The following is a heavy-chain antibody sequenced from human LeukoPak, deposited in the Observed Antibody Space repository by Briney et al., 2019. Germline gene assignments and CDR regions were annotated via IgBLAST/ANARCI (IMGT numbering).Heavy chain of an antibody. V-gene: IGHV3-30-3*01. D-gene: IGHD1-26*01. CDR2: IPYDGSNK. J-gene: IGHJ5*02. CDR1: GFTFSSYA. CDR3: AKAGSYYVLDWFDP. Sequence: PGRSLRLSCAASGFTFSSYAMHWVRQAPGKGLEWVAVIPYDGSNKYYADSVKGRFTISRDNSKNTLYLQMNSLRAEDTAVYYCAKAGSYYVLDWFDPWGQGTLVTVSS.